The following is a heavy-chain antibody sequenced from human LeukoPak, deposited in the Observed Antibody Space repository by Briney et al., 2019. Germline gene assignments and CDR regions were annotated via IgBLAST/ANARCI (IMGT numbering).Heavy chain of an antibody. CDR2: IHPANSDT. J-gene: IGHJ4*02. CDR1: GYSFTNYW. Sequence: GESLKISCKGSGYSFTNYWIGWVRQRPGVGLDWMGIIHPANSDTRYSPSFQGQVTISADKSIDTAYLQWSSLKASDSAIYYCVRHLNGYNPLDYWGQGTLVTVSS. D-gene: IGHD5-24*01. V-gene: IGHV5-51*01. CDR3: VRHLNGYNPLDY.